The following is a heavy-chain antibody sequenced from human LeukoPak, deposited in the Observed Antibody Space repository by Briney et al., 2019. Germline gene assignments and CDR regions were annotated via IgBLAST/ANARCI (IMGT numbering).Heavy chain of an antibody. V-gene: IGHV4-39*01. Sequence: KPSETLSLTCAVYGVSFSGYYWGWIRQSPGKGLEWIGSIYYSGSTYYNPSLKSRVTISVDTSKNQFSLKLSSVTAADTAVYYCARHLYGSGLHRIDYWGQGTLVSVSS. CDR1: GVSFSGYY. CDR2: IYYSGST. D-gene: IGHD6-19*01. J-gene: IGHJ4*02. CDR3: ARHLYGSGLHRIDY.